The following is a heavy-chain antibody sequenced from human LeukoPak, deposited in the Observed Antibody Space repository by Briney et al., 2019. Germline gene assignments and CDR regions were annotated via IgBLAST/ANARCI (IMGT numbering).Heavy chain of an antibody. V-gene: IGHV4-4*09. CDR3: ARLLRWSEDGFDI. D-gene: IGHD2-15*01. CDR2: IHASGST. Sequence: SETLSLTCTVSGDSISTYYWSWIRQSPRKGLEWIGYIHASGSTNYNPSLESRVTISIDTSKNQFSLTLSSVTAADTAVYYCARLLRWSEDGFDIWGQGTVVAISS. CDR1: GDSISTYY. J-gene: IGHJ3*02.